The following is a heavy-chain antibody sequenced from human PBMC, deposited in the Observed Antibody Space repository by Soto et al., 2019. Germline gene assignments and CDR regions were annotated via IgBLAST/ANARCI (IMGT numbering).Heavy chain of an antibody. V-gene: IGHV3-72*01. CDR1: GFTFSDHY. CDR3: AREAYYDILTGRNDAFDI. CDR2: TRNKANSYTT. J-gene: IGHJ3*02. Sequence: EVQLVESGGGLVQPGGSLRLSCAASGFTFSDHYMDWVRQAPGKGLEWVGRTRNKANSYTTEYAASVKGRVNISRDDSKNSLYLQMNSLKTEDTAVYYCAREAYYDILTGRNDAFDIWGQGTMVTVSS. D-gene: IGHD3-9*01.